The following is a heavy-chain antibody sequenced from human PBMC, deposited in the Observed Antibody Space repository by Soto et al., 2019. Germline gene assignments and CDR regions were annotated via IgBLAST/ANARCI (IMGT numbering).Heavy chain of an antibody. CDR3: AHIVVAGLGYYFDY. Sequence: QITLKESGPTLVTPTQTLTLTCTFSGFSLSSTRMAVGWIRQPPGKALEWLALIYWDDDKRYSPFLKSRLTITKDTSKNQVVLTMSNMDPVDTARYYCAHIVVAGLGYYFDYWGQGTLVTVSS. CDR2: IYWDDDK. V-gene: IGHV2-5*02. J-gene: IGHJ4*02. CDR1: GFSLSSTRMA. D-gene: IGHD6-19*01.